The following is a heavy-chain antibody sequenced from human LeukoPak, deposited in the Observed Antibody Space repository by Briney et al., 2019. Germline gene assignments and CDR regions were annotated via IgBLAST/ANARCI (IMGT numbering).Heavy chain of an antibody. CDR1: GYTFTSYD. J-gene: IGHJ3*02. V-gene: IGHV1-8*03. CDR2: MNPNSGNT. D-gene: IGHD1-1*01. Sequence: ASVKVSRKASGYTFTSYDINWVRQAPGQGLEWMGWMNPNSGNTGYAQKFQGRVTITRNTSISTAYMELSSLRSEDTAVYYCAREAGTDAFDIWGQGTMVTVSS. CDR3: AREAGTDAFDI.